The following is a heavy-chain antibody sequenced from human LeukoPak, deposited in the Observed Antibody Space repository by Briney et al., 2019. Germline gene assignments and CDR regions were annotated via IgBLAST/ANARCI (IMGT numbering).Heavy chain of an antibody. CDR2: ISSSVSTI. J-gene: IGHJ4*02. D-gene: IGHD6-13*01. Sequence: PGGSLILSCAASGFTFSDCYMSWIRQAPGKGLEWVSYISSSVSTIYYADSVKGRFTISRDNAKNSLYLQMNSLRAEDTAVYYCARVAAAIDYWGQGTLATVSS. V-gene: IGHV3-11*01. CDR1: GFTFSDCY. CDR3: ARVAAAIDY.